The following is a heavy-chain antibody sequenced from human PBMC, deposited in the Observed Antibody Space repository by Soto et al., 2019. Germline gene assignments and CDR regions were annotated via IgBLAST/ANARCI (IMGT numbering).Heavy chain of an antibody. V-gene: IGHV3-23*01. Sequence: LRLSCAASGFTFITYAMTWVRQAPGKGLEWVSTITGSGGSTYYADSVKGRFTISRDNSKNTLYLQMNSLRAEDTAVYYCAKDPLEYTYSYLDYWGQGTLVTVSS. CDR2: ITGSGGST. D-gene: IGHD5-18*01. J-gene: IGHJ4*02. CDR3: AKDPLEYTYSYLDY. CDR1: GFTFITYA.